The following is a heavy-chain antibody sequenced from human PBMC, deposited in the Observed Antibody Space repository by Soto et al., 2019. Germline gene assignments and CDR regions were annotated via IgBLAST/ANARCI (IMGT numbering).Heavy chain of an antibody. J-gene: IGHJ4*02. Sequence: ASVNVSCKVSGHPLSQLSMHWVRQAPGKGLEWVGGFDADEGKTIYAQKFQDGITMTEDTSTDTAYMELSSLISEDTATCYCTTTGNDYGDFDSWGQGTLVTVSS. V-gene: IGHV1-24*01. CDR2: FDADEGKT. D-gene: IGHD4-17*01. CDR3: TTTGNDYGDFDS. CDR1: GHPLSQLS.